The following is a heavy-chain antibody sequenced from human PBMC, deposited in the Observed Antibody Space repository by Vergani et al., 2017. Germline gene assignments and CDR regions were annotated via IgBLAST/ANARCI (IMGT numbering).Heavy chain of an antibody. V-gene: IGHV3-7*01. J-gene: IGHJ5*02. CDR3: ARDRRIGIAANWFDP. CDR1: GFTFSSYW. CDR2: IKQDGSEK. Sequence: EVQLVESGGGLVQPGGSLRLSCAASGFTFSSYWMSWVRQAPGKGLEWVANIKQDGSEKYYVDSVKGRFTISRDNAKNSLYLQMNSLRAEDTAVYYCARDRRIGIAANWFDPWGQGTLVTVSS. D-gene: IGHD6-13*01.